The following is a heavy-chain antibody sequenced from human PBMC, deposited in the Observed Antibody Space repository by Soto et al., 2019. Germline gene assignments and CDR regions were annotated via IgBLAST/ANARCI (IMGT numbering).Heavy chain of an antibody. D-gene: IGHD5-12*01. CDR1: GGTFSSYA. CDR3: AKQEMATINDHYYVMDV. J-gene: IGHJ6*02. CDR2: IIPIFGTA. V-gene: IGHV1-69*13. Sequence: SAVKVSCKASGGTFSSYAISWVRQAPGQGLEWMGGIIPIFGTANYAQKFQGRVTITADESTSTAYMELSSLRSEDTAVYYCAKQEMATINDHYYVMDVRGQGSPGTVSS.